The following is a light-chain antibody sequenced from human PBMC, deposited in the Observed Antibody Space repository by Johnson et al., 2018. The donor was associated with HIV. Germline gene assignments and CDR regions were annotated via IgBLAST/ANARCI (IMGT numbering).Light chain of an antibody. Sequence: QSVLTQPPSVSAAPGQKVTISCSGSSSNIGNNYVSWYQQFPGTAPKLLIYDNNKRPSGIPDRFSGSKSGTSATLGITGLQTGDEADYYCEIWYSSLSAYVFGTGTKVTVL. CDR2: DNN. V-gene: IGLV1-51*01. CDR3: EIWYSSLSAYV. J-gene: IGLJ1*01. CDR1: SSNIGNNY.